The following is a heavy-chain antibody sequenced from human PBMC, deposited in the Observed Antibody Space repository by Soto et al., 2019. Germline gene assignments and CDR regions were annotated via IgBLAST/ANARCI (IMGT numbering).Heavy chain of an antibody. CDR3: SSHVYSGDSSGYYGY. CDR2: VHYTGNT. V-gene: IGHV4-39*01. J-gene: IGHJ4*02. Sequence: PSETLSLTCTVSHGSITRSTFYWGWIRQPPGKGLEWIGSVHYTGNTYYNPSLKTRVTISIDSSKNQLYLKPSFVTAADTAVYYFSSHVYSGDSSGYYGYSSQGALVTVSS. D-gene: IGHD6-19*01. CDR1: HGSITRSTFY.